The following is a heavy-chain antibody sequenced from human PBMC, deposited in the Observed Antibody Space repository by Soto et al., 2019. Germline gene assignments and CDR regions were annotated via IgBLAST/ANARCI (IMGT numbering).Heavy chain of an antibody. D-gene: IGHD3-3*01. V-gene: IGHV3-23*01. Sequence: GGSLRLSCAAYGFTFSSYAMSWVRQAPGMGLEWVSGISGRGGSTDYGDSVKGRFTISRDNSKNTLYLQMNSLRAEDTAVYYCAREDTPTYYDFWSGLYGMDVWGQGTTVTVSS. CDR2: ISGRGGST. CDR1: GFTFSSYA. CDR3: AREDTPTYYDFWSGLYGMDV. J-gene: IGHJ6*02.